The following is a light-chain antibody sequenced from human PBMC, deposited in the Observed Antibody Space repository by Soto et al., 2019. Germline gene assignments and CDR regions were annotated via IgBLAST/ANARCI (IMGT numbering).Light chain of an antibody. CDR2: EVS. Sequence: QSALTQPASVSGSPGQSITISCTGTSSDVGGYKYVSWYQQHPDKAPKLIIFEVSNRPSGISSRLSGSKSGNTASLTISGLQVEDEADYYCASYTSSSTSVIFGRGTTLTVL. CDR3: ASYTSSSTSVI. J-gene: IGLJ2*01. CDR1: SSDVGGYKY. V-gene: IGLV2-14*01.